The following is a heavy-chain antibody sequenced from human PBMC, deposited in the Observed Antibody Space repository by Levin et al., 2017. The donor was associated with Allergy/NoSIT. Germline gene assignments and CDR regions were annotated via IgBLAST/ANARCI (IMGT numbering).Heavy chain of an antibody. V-gene: IGHV3-30*04. Sequence: QTGGSLRLSCAASGFTFSSYAMHWVRQAPGKGLEWVAVISYDGSNKYYADSVKGRFTISRDNSKNTLYLQMNSLRAEDTAVYYCARDFQSSPAGPRSSPGNGYYSIFDYWGQGTLVTVSS. J-gene: IGHJ4*02. D-gene: IGHD3-22*01. CDR2: ISYDGSNK. CDR3: ARDFQSSPAGPRSSPGNGYYSIFDY. CDR1: GFTFSSYA.